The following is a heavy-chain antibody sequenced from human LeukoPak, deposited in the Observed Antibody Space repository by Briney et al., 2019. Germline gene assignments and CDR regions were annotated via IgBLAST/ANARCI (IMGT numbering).Heavy chain of an antibody. Sequence: SETLSLTCTVSGGSISSGGYYWSWIRQHPGKGLEWIGYIYYSGSTYYNPSLKSRVTISVDTSKNQFSLKLSSVTAADTAVYYCATPGSYYYHFDYWGQGTLVTVSS. CDR2: IYYSGST. J-gene: IGHJ4*02. V-gene: IGHV4-31*03. CDR1: GGSISSGGYY. D-gene: IGHD1-26*01. CDR3: ATPGSYYYHFDY.